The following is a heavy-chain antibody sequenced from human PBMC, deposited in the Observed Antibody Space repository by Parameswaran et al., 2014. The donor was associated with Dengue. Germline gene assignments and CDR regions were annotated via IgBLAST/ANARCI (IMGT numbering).Heavy chain of an antibody. CDR2: INPSGGST. J-gene: IGHJ3*02. D-gene: IGHD1-26*01. V-gene: IGHV1-46*01. CDR3: ARVYSGSYLDI. Sequence: WVRQAPGQGLEWMGIINPSGGSTSYAQKFQGRVTMTRDTSTSTVYMELSSLRSEDTAVYYCARVYSGSYLDIWGQGTMVTVSS.